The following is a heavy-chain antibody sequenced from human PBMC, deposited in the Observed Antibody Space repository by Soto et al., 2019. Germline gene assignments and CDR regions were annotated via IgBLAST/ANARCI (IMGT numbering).Heavy chain of an antibody. CDR2: ISGSGAYI. V-gene: IGHV3-23*01. Sequence: GGSLRLSCAASGFTFSNYAMTWVRQAPGKGLEWVSAISGSGAYIYYADSVRGRFTMSRDNSKNTVFLQMTSLRAEDTAVYYCAKGGSYFYYYGLDVWGQGTTVTVSS. J-gene: IGHJ6*02. CDR1: GFTFSNYA. CDR3: AKGGSYFYYYGLDV. D-gene: IGHD1-26*01.